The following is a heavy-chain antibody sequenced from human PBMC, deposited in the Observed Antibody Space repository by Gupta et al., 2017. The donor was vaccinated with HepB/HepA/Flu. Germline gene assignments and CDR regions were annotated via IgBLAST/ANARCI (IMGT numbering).Heavy chain of an antibody. V-gene: IGHV3-30*03. CDR2: ISSDGSNR. CDR3: AGNYSDSAVDV. Sequence: QVQLVQSGGGVVQPGRSLRLACAASGLIFKNFAMHWVRQAPGKGLEWVALISSDGSNRYYGDSVKGRFTISRDNSNSTLFLQMNSLTIDDSALYFCAGNYSDSAVDVWGPGTTVTVSS. D-gene: IGHD3-9*01. CDR1: GLIFKNFA. J-gene: IGHJ6*02.